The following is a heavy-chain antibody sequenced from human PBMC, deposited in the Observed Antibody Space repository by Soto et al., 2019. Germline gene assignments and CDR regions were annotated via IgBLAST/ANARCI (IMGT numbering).Heavy chain of an antibody. Sequence: SVKVSCKASGFTFTSSAMQWVRQARGQRLEWIGWIVVGSGNTKYSQKFQGRVTITRDTSASTAYMELSSLRSEDTAVYYCARWGAMVRGVITYAFDIWGRGTMVTVSS. CDR1: GFTFTSSA. V-gene: IGHV1-58*02. J-gene: IGHJ3*02. CDR3: ARWGAMVRGVITYAFDI. D-gene: IGHD3-10*01. CDR2: IVVGSGNT.